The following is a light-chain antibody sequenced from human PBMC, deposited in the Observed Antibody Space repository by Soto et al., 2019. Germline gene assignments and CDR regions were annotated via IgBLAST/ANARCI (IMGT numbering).Light chain of an antibody. CDR1: SSDVGGYNY. J-gene: IGLJ2*01. CDR2: EVT. Sequence: QSALIQPASVSGSRGQSITISCTGASSDVGGYNYVSWYQQFPGRAPKVMIYEVTNRPSGVSNRFSGSKSGNTASLTISGLHAEDEADYYCSSYTSSNTLIFGGGTKLTVL. CDR3: SSYTSSNTLI. V-gene: IGLV2-14*01.